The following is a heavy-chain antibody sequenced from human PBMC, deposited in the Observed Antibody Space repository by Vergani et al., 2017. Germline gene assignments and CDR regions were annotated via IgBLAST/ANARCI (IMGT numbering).Heavy chain of an antibody. CDR1: GVSISSNTYY. J-gene: IGHJ5*02. CDR3: ARSPGYSSSGYVRNWFDP. D-gene: IGHD6-13*01. CDR2: ISDSGTT. V-gene: IGHV4-39*01. Sequence: QLQLQESGPGLVKPSETLSLTCTVSGVSISSNTYYWGWIRQSPEKGLEWIGTISDSGTTYYNPSLKNPVTISVDTSKNEFSLTLSSVTASDTAVYYCARSPGYSSSGYVRNWFDPWGQGTLVTVSS.